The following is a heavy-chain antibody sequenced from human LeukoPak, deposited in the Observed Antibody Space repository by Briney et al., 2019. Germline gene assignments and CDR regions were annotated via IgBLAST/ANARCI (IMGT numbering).Heavy chain of an antibody. Sequence: PGGSLRLSCAASGFTFGVFAMSWVRQVPGKRLEWVSVIGGTGEAHYTDSVKGRFTISRDNSKSTLALQMNSLRPEDTAVYYCAKDSWARNGIYDPFDIWGQGTMVTVSS. J-gene: IGHJ3*02. CDR2: IGGTGEA. CDR3: AKDSWARNGIYDPFDI. CDR1: GFTFGVFA. V-gene: IGHV3-23*01. D-gene: IGHD2-8*01.